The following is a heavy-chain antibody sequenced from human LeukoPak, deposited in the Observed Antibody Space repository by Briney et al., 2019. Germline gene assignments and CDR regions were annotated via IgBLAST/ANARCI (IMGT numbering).Heavy chain of an antibody. CDR2: ISGSGGST. CDR1: GFTYSSYA. J-gene: IGHJ4*02. V-gene: IGHV3-23*01. Sequence: GGSLRLSCAASGFTYSSYAMSWVRQAPGKGLEWVSAISGSGGSTYYADSVKGRFTISRDNSKNTLYLQMNSLRAEDTAVYYCAKNARRYYGSGSYYVDYWGQGTLVTVSS. D-gene: IGHD3-10*01. CDR3: AKNARRYYGSGSYYVDY.